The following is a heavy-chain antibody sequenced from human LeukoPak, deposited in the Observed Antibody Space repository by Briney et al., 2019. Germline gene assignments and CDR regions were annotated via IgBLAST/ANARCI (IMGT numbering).Heavy chain of an antibody. CDR1: GFAFSTYG. J-gene: IGHJ4*02. CDR3: ARQAYSSGRYFPSDY. D-gene: IGHD3-22*01. V-gene: IGHV3-33*01. CDR2: IWYDGSKT. Sequence: PGRSLRLSCAASGFAFSTYGMHWVRQAPGKGVEWVAYIWYDGSKTYYADSVKGRFTISRDDPENTLYLQVNSLRAEDTALYYCARQAYSSGRYFPSDYWGQGTLVTVSS.